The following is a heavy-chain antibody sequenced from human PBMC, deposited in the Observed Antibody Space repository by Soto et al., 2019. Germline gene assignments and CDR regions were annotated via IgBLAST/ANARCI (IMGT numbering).Heavy chain of an antibody. CDR2: ISAYNGNT. D-gene: IGHD6-13*01. CDR1: GYTFTSYG. CDR3: ARGRDSSSFHDY. J-gene: IGHJ4*02. V-gene: IGHV1-18*01. Sequence: ASVKVSCKASGYTFTSYGIRWVRQSPGQGLEWMGWISAYNGNTNYAQTPQGRVTMTTDTSTSTAYMELRSLRSDDTAVYYCARGRDSSSFHDYWGQGTLVTVSS.